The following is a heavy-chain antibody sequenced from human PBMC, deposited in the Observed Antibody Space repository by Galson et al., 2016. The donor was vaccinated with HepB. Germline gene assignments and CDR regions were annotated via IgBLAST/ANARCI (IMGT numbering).Heavy chain of an antibody. D-gene: IGHD3-22*01. CDR3: SRSRPHYYDSSGVNWYFDL. CDR2: VLRNGTNQ. V-gene: IGHV3-30*04. J-gene: IGHJ2*01. Sequence: SLRLSCAASGFRFSDWSMHWVRQAPGKGLEWVAVVLRNGTNQYYADFVRGRFTISRDNYRNTLYLQMNSLRPEDTAVYYCSRSRPHYYDSSGVNWYFDLWGRGTLVTVSS. CDR1: GFRFSDWS.